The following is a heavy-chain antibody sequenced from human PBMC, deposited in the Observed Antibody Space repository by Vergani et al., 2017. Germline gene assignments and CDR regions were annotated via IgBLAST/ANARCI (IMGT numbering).Heavy chain of an antibody. CDR3: ARDRRGSGSGAFGY. V-gene: IGHV4-61*02. CDR2: IHASGTK. Sequence: QVHLHEAGPGLVKPSQTLSLTCTVSGASITSGSFYWSWIRQPAGKGLEWIGRIHASGTKNYNPSLRSRVTLSVDTSKNQFSLKLSSVTAADTAVYYCARDRRGSGSGAFGYWGQGTLVTVSS. CDR1: GASITSGSFY. D-gene: IGHD3-10*01. J-gene: IGHJ4*02.